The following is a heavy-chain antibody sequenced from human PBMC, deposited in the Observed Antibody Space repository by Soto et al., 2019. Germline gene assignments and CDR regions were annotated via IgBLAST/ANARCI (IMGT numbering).Heavy chain of an antibody. Sequence: VQLLESGGGLVQPGGSLRLSCAASGFTFNNYAMNWVRQAPGKGLEWVSAIRNSGGFTYYADSVKGRFTISRDNSKNTLYLDMNRLRAEDTAVYYCAKDYFETNGPYFFDYWGQGTLVTVSS. D-gene: IGHD1-26*01. CDR2: IRNSGGFT. V-gene: IGHV3-23*01. J-gene: IGHJ4*02. CDR1: GFTFNNYA. CDR3: AKDYFETNGPYFFDY.